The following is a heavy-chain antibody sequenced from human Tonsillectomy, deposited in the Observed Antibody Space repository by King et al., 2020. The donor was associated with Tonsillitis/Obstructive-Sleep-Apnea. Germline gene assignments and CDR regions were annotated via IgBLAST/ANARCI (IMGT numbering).Heavy chain of an antibody. CDR1: GFSFSDYY. CDR3: ARHYGDPARGNAFDI. CDR2: ITSSSSYT. J-gene: IGHJ3*02. V-gene: IGHV3-11*05. D-gene: IGHD4-17*01. Sequence: QLVESGGGLVKPGGSLRLSCAASGFSFSDYYMSWIRQAPGKGLEWVSYITSSSSYTNYADSVKGRFTISRDNAKNSLYLQMNSLRAEDTAVYYCARHYGDPARGNAFDIWGQGTMVTVSS.